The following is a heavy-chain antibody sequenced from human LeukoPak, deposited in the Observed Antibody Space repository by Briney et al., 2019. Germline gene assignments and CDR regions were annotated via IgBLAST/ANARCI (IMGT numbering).Heavy chain of an antibody. V-gene: IGHV4-59*01. CDR2: ILYSGST. J-gene: IGHJ6*03. CDR1: GGSLSSYY. CDR3: ARGTRYYDILTGYYLTNYMDV. Sequence: PSETLSLTCTVSGGSLSSYYWSWIRQPPGKGLEWVGYILYSGSTNSNPSLKSRVTISVDTSKNHVSLKLSSVTAADTAVYYCARGTRYYDILTGYYLTNYMDVWGKGTTVTVSS. D-gene: IGHD3-9*01.